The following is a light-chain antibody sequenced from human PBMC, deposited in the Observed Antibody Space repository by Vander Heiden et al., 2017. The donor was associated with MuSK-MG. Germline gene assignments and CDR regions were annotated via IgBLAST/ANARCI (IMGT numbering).Light chain of an antibody. V-gene: IGLV2-23*02. CDR2: ALN. CDR1: SSDVDNNDL. CDR3: CAYAGNTPI. Sequence: QSVLTQPASVSGAPEQSVTTSCTAGSSDVDNNDLVSWNHHHPGRAPKFVVYALNKRPSGVSGRFSASMSGNTASLTISGLQPDDEAFYYCCAYAGNTPIFGGGTQLTVL. J-gene: IGLJ2*01.